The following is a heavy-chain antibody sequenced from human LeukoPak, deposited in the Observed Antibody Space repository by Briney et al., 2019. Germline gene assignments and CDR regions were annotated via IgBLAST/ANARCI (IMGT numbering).Heavy chain of an antibody. J-gene: IGHJ3*02. CDR3: ATVYCTNGVCFSGAFDI. CDR2: FDPEDGET. CDR1: GYTLTELS. Sequence: ASVKVSCKVSGYTLTELSMHWVRQAPGKGLEWMGGFDPEDGETIYAQKFQGRVTMTEDTSTVTAYMELSSLRSEDTAVYYCATVYCTNGVCFSGAFDIWGQGTMVTVSS. V-gene: IGHV1-24*01. D-gene: IGHD2-8*01.